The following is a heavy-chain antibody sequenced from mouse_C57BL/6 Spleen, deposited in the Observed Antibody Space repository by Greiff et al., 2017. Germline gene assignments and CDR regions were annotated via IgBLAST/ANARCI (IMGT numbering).Heavy chain of an antibody. Sequence: QVQLQQPGAELVRPGSSVKLSCKASGYTFTSYWMHWVKQRPGQGLEWIGNINPSNGGTNYNEKFKGKATLTVDKSSSTAYMQLSSLTSEDSAVYYCARYYASSPYYIDYWGQGTTVTVSS. CDR2: INPSNGGT. D-gene: IGHD1-1*01. J-gene: IGHJ2*01. CDR3: ARYYASSPYYIDY. CDR1: GYTFTSYW. V-gene: IGHV1-53*01.